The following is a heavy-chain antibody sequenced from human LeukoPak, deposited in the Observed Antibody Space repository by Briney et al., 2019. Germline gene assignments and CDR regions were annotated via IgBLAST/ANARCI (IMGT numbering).Heavy chain of an antibody. V-gene: IGHV3-23*01. J-gene: IGHJ4*02. CDR2: SGSGGST. CDR3: AKDFWSGYYPNY. CDR1: GFTFSSYA. D-gene: IGHD3-3*01. Sequence: GGSLRLSCAASGFTFSSYAMSWVRQAPGKGLEFVSGSGSGGSTYYADSVKGRFTISRDNSKNTLYLQMNSLRAEDTAVYYCAKDFWSGYYPNYWGQGTLVTVSS.